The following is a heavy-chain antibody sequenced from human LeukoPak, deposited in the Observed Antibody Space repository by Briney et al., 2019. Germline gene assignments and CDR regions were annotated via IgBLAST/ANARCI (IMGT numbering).Heavy chain of an antibody. CDR2: ISYDGSNK. CDR1: GFTFSSYG. D-gene: IGHD1-26*01. V-gene: IGHV3-30*18. CDR3: AKSLWSPIVGAPN. J-gene: IGHJ4*02. Sequence: GGSLILSCAASGFTFSSYGMHWVRQAPGKGLEWVAVISYDGSNKYYAHTVKGRFTISRDNSKNTLYLQMNSLRAEDTAVYYCAKSLWSPIVGAPNGGQGTLVTVSS.